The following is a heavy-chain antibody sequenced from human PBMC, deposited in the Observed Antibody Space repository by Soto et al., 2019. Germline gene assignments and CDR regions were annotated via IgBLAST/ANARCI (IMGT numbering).Heavy chain of an antibody. J-gene: IGHJ6*02. CDR1: GFTISNNS. CDR3: ARGGSLYYYYGIDV. Sequence: GGSLRLSCAASGFTISNNSMTWVRQAPGKGLEWVSLIDNGGDTYYADSVKGRFTLSRDSSKNTLYLQMNSLRAEDTAVYNCARGGSLYYYYGIDVWGQGTTVTVS. V-gene: IGHV3-53*01. CDR2: IDNGGDT. D-gene: IGHD3-16*01.